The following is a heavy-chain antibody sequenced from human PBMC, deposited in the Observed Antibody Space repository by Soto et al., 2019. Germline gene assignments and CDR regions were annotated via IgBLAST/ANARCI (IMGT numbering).Heavy chain of an antibody. D-gene: IGHD4-4*01. CDR1: GGSISSGDYN. J-gene: IGHJ4*02. CDR2: IYYSGST. CDR3: ASGPVYSNYPYFDY. Sequence: SETLSLTCTVSGGSISSGDYNWSWIRQPPGKGLEWIGYIYYSGSTYYNPSLKSRVTISVDTSKNQFSLKLSSVTAADTAVYYCASGPVYSNYPYFDYWGQGTLVTVSS. V-gene: IGHV4-30-4*01.